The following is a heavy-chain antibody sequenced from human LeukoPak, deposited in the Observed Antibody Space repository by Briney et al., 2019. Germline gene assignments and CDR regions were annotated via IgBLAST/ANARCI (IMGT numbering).Heavy chain of an antibody. CDR2: ISGSGGKT. CDR1: GFTFSSYA. V-gene: IGHV3-23*01. J-gene: IGHJ4*02. Sequence: GGSLRVSCAASGFTFSSYAMSWVRQAPGKGLEWVSVISGSGGKTYYADFVKGRFTISRDNSKNTLYLQMNSLRAEDTAVYYCAKGPIEAAANGLYFDYWGQGTLVTVSS. CDR3: AKGPIEAAANGLYFDY. D-gene: IGHD6-13*01.